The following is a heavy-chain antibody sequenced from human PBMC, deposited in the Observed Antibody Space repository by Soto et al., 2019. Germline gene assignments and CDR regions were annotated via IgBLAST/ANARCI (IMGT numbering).Heavy chain of an antibody. V-gene: IGHV3-23*01. Sequence: GGSLRLSCVASGFSFGSHVMNWVRQVPGKGLEWVAAVSAGGESTYYTDSVEGRFTISRDNSRNTLFLQMNSLRAEDTAVYYCARNPSYYYGAGSKYGLDLWGQGTTVTVSS. J-gene: IGHJ6*02. CDR3: ARNPSYYYGAGSKYGLDL. CDR2: VSAGGEST. D-gene: IGHD3-10*01. CDR1: GFSFGSHV.